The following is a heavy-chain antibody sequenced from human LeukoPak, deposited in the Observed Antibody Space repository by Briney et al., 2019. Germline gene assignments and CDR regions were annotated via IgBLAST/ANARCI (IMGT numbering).Heavy chain of an antibody. J-gene: IGHJ4*02. CDR3: ASCYGDGDYFDY. V-gene: IGHV4-59*12. Sequence: SETLSPTCTVSGGSISSYYWTWIRQPPGKGLEWIGYIYHSGSTYYNPSLKSRVTISVDRSKNQFSLKLSSVTAADTAVYYCASCYGDGDYFDYWGQGTLVTVSS. CDR1: GGSISSYY. CDR2: IYHSGST. D-gene: IGHD4-17*01.